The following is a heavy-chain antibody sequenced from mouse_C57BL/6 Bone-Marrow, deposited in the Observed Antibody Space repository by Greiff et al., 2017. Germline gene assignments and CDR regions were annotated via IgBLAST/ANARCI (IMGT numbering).Heavy chain of an antibody. D-gene: IGHD1-1*01. CDR1: GYTFTSYG. CDR2: IYPRSGNT. J-gene: IGHJ3*01. CDR3: ARSEVLLYFFAY. Sequence: QVQLQQSGAELARPGASVKLSCKASGYTFTSYGISWVKQRPGQGLEWIGEIYPRSGNTYYNEKFKGKATLPADKSSSTAYMELRSLTSEDSAVYFCARSEVLLYFFAYWGQGTLVTVSA. V-gene: IGHV1-81*01.